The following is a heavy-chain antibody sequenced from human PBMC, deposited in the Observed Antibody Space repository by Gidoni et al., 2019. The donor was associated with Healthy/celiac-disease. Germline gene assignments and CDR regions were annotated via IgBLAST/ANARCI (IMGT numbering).Heavy chain of an antibody. D-gene: IGHD2-2*01. V-gene: IGHV3-73*02. CDR1: GFTFSGSA. CDR2: IRSKANSYAT. CDR3: TRAQIYCSSTSCSCYFDY. J-gene: IGHJ4*02. Sequence: EVQLVESGGGLVQPGGSLKLSCAASGFTFSGSAMHWVRQASGKGLEWVGRIRSKANSYATAYAASVKGRFTISRDDSKNTAYLQMNSLKTEDTAVYYCTRAQIYCSSTSCSCYFDYWGQGTLVTVSS.